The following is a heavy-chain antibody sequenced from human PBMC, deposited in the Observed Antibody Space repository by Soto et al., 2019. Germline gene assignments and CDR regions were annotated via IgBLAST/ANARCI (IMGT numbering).Heavy chain of an antibody. D-gene: IGHD2-15*01. V-gene: IGHV1-69*08. CDR2: IIPNLVIT. CDR3: ARDKGYCSGASCPDFDY. Sequence: QVQLVQSGAEVQKPGSSVKVSCKASGGTLSSYTFSWVRQAPGQGLEWMGRIIPNLVITNYAQKFQGRITIIVDKSPSTAYMELSSLRSEDTAVYYCARDKGYCSGASCPDFDYWGQGTLVTVSS. J-gene: IGHJ4*02. CDR1: GGTLSSYT.